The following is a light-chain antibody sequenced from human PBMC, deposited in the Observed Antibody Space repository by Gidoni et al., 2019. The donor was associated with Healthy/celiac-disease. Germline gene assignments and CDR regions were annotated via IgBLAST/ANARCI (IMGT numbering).Light chain of an antibody. CDR3: QTWGTGPS. Sequence: QLVLTQSPSASASLGASVKLTCTLRSGHSSYAIAWHQQQPEKGPRYLMKLNSDGSHSKGDGIPDRFSGSSSGAERYLTISSLQSEDEADYYCQTWGTGPSFGGGTKLTVL. CDR1: SGHSSYA. V-gene: IGLV4-69*01. CDR2: LNSDGSH. J-gene: IGLJ2*01.